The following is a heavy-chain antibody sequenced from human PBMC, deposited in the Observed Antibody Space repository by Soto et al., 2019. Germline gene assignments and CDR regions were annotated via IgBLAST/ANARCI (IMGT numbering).Heavy chain of an antibody. Sequence: GGSLRLSCAASGFTFGSYALYWVRQAPGKGLEWVALISYEGSNKYYADSVKGRFTISRDNSKNTLFLQMKSLRVEDTAVYYCARGGVLSAVSYYYGMDVWGQGTTVPVSS. D-gene: IGHD3-10*01. CDR1: GFTFGSYA. V-gene: IGHV3-30-3*01. CDR2: ISYEGSNK. J-gene: IGHJ6*02. CDR3: ARGGVLSAVSYYYGMDV.